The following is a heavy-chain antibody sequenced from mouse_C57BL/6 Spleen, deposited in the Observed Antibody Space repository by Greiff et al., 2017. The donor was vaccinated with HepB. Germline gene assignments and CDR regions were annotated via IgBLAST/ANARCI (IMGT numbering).Heavy chain of an antibody. CDR3: ARGDYDDY. V-gene: IGHV1-54*01. D-gene: IGHD2-4*01. CDR2: INPGSGGT. Sequence: QVQLQQSGAELVRPGTSVKVSCKASGYAFTNYLIEWVKQRPGQGLEWIGVINPGSGGTNYTEKFKGKATLTADKSSSTAYMQLSSLTSEDSAVYFCARGDYDDYWGQGTTLTVSS. CDR1: GYAFTNYL. J-gene: IGHJ2*01.